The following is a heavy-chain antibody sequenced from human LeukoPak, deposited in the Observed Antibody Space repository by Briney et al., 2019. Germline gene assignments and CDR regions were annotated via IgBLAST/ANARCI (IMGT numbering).Heavy chain of an antibody. J-gene: IGHJ4*02. D-gene: IGHD3-22*01. V-gene: IGHV3-15*01. CDR1: GITFNTYA. CDR2: IKSKTDGGTT. CDR3: TTEKGYYDSSGYYYGDY. Sequence: GGSLRLSCVVSGITFNTYAMSWVRQAPGKGLEWVGRIKSKTDGGTTDYAAPVKGRFTISRDDSKNTLYLQMNSLKTEDTAVYYCTTEKGYYDSSGYYYGDYWGQGTLVTVSS.